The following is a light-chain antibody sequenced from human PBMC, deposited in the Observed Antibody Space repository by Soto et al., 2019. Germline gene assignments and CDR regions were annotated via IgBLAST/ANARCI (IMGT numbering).Light chain of an antibody. CDR2: AAS. CDR3: QQLNSYF. V-gene: IGKV1-5*01. CDR1: QSISSW. Sequence: DIQMTQSPATLSSSVGGRVTITCRASQSISSWLAWYQQKPGKAPKLLIYAASTLQSGVPSRFSGSGSGTEFTLTISSLQPEDFATYYCQQLNSYFFGPGTKVDIK. J-gene: IGKJ3*01.